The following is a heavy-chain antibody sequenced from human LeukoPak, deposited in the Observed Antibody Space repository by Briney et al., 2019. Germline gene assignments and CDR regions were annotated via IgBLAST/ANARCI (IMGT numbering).Heavy chain of an antibody. J-gene: IGHJ5*02. CDR2: IYYSGST. D-gene: IGHD3-3*01. CDR1: GGSISSSSYY. V-gene: IGHV4-39*07. CDR3: ASEEWPQPNWFDP. Sequence: SETLSLTCTVSGGSISSSSYYWGWIRQPPGKGLEWIGSIYYSGSTYYNTSLKSRVTISVDTSKNQFSLKLSSVTAADTAVYYCASEEWPQPNWFDPWGQGTLVTVSS.